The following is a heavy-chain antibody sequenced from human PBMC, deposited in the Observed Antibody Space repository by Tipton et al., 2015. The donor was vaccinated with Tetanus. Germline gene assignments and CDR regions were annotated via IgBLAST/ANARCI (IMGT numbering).Heavy chain of an antibody. CDR2: TWYDGTNK. CDR3: ARDGSGLAC. CDR1: GFTFSSYG. J-gene: IGHJ4*02. V-gene: IGHV3-33*01. Sequence: SLRLSCAASGFTFSSYGIHWVRQAPGKGLEWVAVTWYDGTNKYYADSVKGRFTISRDNSKNTLYLQMNSLRAEDTAVYYCARDGSGLACWGQGSLLAVSA. D-gene: IGHD5-12*01.